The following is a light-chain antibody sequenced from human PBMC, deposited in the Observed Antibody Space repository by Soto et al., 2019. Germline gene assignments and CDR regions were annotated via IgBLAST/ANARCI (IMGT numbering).Light chain of an antibody. J-gene: IGLJ1*01. V-gene: IGLV2-14*01. CDR1: SSDVGNYKY. CDR3: SSYTGGNPSYV. CDR2: EVS. Sequence: QSVLTQPASVSGSPGQSITISCTGTSSDVGNYKYVSWYQQHPGKAPKLMIYEVSNRPSGVSNRFSGSKSGNTASLTISGLQAEDEADYYCSSYTGGNPSYVFGTGTKVTVL.